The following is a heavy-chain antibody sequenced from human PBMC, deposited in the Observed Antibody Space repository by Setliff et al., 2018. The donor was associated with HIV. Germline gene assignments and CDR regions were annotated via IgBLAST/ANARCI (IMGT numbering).Heavy chain of an antibody. CDR1: GFTFGGYA. Sequence: GGSLRLSCAGSGFTFGGYAMSWVRQAPGKGLEWVSIVYSGGSSTYYADSVKGRFTISRDNAGTTVYLQMSGLRAEDTAVHYCATEGGSSGHAGYFDNWGQGTQVTVSS. V-gene: IGHV3-23*03. CDR3: ATEGGSSGHAGYFDN. CDR2: VYSGGSST. J-gene: IGHJ4*02. D-gene: IGHD6-19*01.